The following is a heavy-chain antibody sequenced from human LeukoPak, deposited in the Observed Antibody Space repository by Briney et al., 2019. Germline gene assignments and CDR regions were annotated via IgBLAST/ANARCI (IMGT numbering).Heavy chain of an antibody. Sequence: PSETLSPTCTVSGGSISSYCWSWIRQPPGKGLEWIGYIYYSGSTNYNPSLKSRVTISVDTSKNQFPLKLSSVTAADTAVYYCARQQLSQLYYFDYWGQGTLVTVSS. CDR3: ARQQLSQLYYFDY. CDR1: GGSISSYC. D-gene: IGHD6-13*01. V-gene: IGHV4-59*01. CDR2: IYYSGST. J-gene: IGHJ4*02.